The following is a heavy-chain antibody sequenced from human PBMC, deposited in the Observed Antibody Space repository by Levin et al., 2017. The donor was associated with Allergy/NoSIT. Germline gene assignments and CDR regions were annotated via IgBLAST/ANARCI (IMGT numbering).Heavy chain of an antibody. CDR2: ISYDGSNK. CDR1: GFTFSSYG. D-gene: IGHD3-9*01. Sequence: GGSLRLSCAASGFTFSSYGMHWVRQAPGKGLEWVAVISYDGSNKYYADSVKGRFTISRDNSKNTLYLQMNSLRAEDTAVYYCAKDYDILTGYYTTSYFDYWGQGTLVTVSS. CDR3: AKDYDILTGYYTTSYFDY. V-gene: IGHV3-30*18. J-gene: IGHJ4*02.